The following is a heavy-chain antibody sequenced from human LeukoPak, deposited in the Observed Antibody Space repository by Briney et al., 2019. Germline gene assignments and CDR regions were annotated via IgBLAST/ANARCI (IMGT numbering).Heavy chain of an antibody. D-gene: IGHD6-13*01. CDR2: ISSSSSYI. CDR3: ARSDPQRYSRSQGKQNP. V-gene: IGHV3-21*01. Sequence: GGSLRLSCAASGFTFGSYSMNWVRQAPGKGLEWVSSISSSSSYIYYADSVKGRFTISRDNAKNSLYLQMSSLRAEDTAVYYCARSDPQRYSRSQGKQNPWGQGTLVTVSS. J-gene: IGHJ5*02. CDR1: GFTFGSYS.